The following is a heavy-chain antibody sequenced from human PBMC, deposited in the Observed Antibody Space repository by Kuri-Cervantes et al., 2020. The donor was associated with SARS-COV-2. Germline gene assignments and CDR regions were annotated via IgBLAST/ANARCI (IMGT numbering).Heavy chain of an antibody. CDR2: IYSQSHGGTT. V-gene: IGHV3-15*07. D-gene: IGHD3-16*01. CDR1: GFTFNNAW. J-gene: IGHJ4*02. CDR3: ATDLVSYGYYVDY. Sequence: GGSLRLSCAASGFTFNNAWMNWVCQAPGKGLEWVGHIYSQSHGGTTDYAAPVKGRFIISRDDSRNTVHLQMNSLKIEDTGFYYCATDLVSYGYYVDYWGQGTLVTVSS.